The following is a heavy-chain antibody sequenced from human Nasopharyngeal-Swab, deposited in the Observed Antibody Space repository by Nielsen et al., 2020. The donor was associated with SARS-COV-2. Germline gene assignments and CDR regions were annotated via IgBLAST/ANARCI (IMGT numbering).Heavy chain of an antibody. V-gene: IGHV3-15*01. D-gene: IGHD3-22*01. CDR2: IKSKTDGGTT. J-gene: IGHJ3*02. CDR3: TTACYYDSSGYPAGEDDAFDI. Sequence: WIRQPRGKGLEWVGRIKSKTDGGTTDYAAPVKGRFTISRDDSKNTLYLQMNSLKTEDTAVYYCTTACYYDSSGYPAGEDDAFDIWGQGTMVTVSS.